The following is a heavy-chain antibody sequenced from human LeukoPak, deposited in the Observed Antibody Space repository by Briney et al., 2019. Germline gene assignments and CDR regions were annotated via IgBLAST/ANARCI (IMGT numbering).Heavy chain of an antibody. D-gene: IGHD3-22*01. CDR2: IYYSGST. V-gene: IGHV4-59*08. J-gene: IGHJ3*02. Sequence: KPSETLSLTCTVSGGSISSYYWSWIRQPPGKGLEWIGYIYYSGSTNYNPSLKSRVTISVDTSKNQFSLKLSSVTAADTAVYYCARHADSSGRDAFDIWGQGTMVTVSS. CDR1: GGSISSYY. CDR3: ARHADSSGRDAFDI.